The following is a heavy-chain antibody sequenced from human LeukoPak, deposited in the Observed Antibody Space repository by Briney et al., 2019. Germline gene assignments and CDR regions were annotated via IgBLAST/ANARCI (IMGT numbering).Heavy chain of an antibody. V-gene: IGHV4-59*08. D-gene: IGHD2-15*01. Sequence: SETLSLTCTVSGGSISDNYWSWIRQPPRKGLEWIGYAYYSGLTNYNSSLKSRVTMSLDTSKSQFSLRLSSVTAADTAVYFCARHPFATPFDYWGPGTLVTVSS. CDR3: ARHPFATPFDY. J-gene: IGHJ4*02. CDR1: GGSISDNY. CDR2: AYYSGLT.